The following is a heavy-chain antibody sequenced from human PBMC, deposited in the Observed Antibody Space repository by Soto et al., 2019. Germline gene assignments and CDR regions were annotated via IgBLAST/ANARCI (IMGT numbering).Heavy chain of an antibody. D-gene: IGHD3-9*01. Sequence: SETLSLTCAVYGGSFSGYYWSWIRQPPGKGLEWIGEINHSGSTSYNPSLKSRVTISVDTSKNQFSLELSSVTAADTAVYYCARPTDILTGKYYFDYWGQGTLVTVSS. CDR1: GGSFSGYY. CDR2: INHSGST. J-gene: IGHJ4*02. V-gene: IGHV4-34*01. CDR3: ARPTDILTGKYYFDY.